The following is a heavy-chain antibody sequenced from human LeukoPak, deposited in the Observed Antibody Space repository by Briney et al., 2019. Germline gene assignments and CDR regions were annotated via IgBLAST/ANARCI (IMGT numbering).Heavy chain of an antibody. Sequence: ASVKVSCKASGYTFTSYDINWVRQATGQGLEWMGWMNPNSGNTGYAQKFQGRVTMTRDTSISTAYMELSRLRSDDTAVYYCARDGVSGSYYPDYWGQGTLVTVSS. J-gene: IGHJ4*02. D-gene: IGHD1-26*01. CDR2: MNPNSGNT. CDR3: ARDGVSGSYYPDY. CDR1: GYTFTSYD. V-gene: IGHV1-8*01.